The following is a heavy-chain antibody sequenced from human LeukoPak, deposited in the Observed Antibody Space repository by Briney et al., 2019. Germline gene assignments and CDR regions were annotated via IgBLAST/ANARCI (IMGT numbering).Heavy chain of an antibody. CDR1: GFTFSTYW. J-gene: IGHJ4*02. CDR3: ARCAGPVETD. D-gene: IGHD2-21*02. V-gene: IGHV3-7*03. Sequence: GGSLRLSCAASGFTFSTYWMSWVRQAPGKGLEWVANIKQDGSEKYSLDSVKGRFTISRDNAKNSLYLQMNSLRAEDTAVYYCARCAGPVETDWVQGTLVTVSS. CDR2: IKQDGSEK.